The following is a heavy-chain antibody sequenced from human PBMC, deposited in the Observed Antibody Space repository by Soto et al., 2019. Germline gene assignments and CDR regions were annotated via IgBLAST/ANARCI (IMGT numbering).Heavy chain of an antibody. CDR1: GYNFPGYW. V-gene: IGHV5-51*01. Sequence: PGESLKISCKGSGYNFPGYWNAWVRQMPGKGLELMGIIYPSDSDTRYRPSFQGQVTISANKSISSAYQQWSSLRASDTAMYYCARGGVSTRTFDYWGQGTPVTVSS. CDR3: ARGGVSTRTFDY. CDR2: IYPSDSDT. J-gene: IGHJ4*02. D-gene: IGHD3-3*01.